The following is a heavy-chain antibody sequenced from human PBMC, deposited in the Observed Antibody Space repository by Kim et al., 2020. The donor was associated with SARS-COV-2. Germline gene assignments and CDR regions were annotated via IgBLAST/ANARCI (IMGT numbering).Heavy chain of an antibody. CDR3: ARGPRLNWFDP. V-gene: IGHV4-31*02. Sequence: STYDNPSLKSRVTISVDTSKNQFSLKLSSVTAADTAVYYCARGPRLNWFDPWGQGTLVTVSS. J-gene: IGHJ5*02. CDR2: ST.